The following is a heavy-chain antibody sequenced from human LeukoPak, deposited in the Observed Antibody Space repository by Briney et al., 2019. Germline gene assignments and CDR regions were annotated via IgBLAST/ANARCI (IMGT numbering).Heavy chain of an antibody. CDR1: GFTFSSYA. V-gene: IGHV3-23*01. D-gene: IGHD3-22*01. CDR2: ISGSGGST. Sequence: GGSLRLSCAASGFTFSSYAMSWVRQAPGKGLEWVSAISGSGGSTYYADSVKGRFTISRDNSKNTLYLQINSLRAEDTAVYYCANLDYYDSTSPPQDYWGQGTLVTVSS. J-gene: IGHJ4*02. CDR3: ANLDYYDSTSPPQDY.